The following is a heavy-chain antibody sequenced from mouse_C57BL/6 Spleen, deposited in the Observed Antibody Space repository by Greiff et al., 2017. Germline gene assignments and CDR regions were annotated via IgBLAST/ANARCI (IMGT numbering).Heavy chain of an antibody. CDR2: INPYNGGT. CDR3: ARDSNSCDD. CDR1: GYTFTDYY. J-gene: IGHJ2*01. Sequence: LVKPGASVKMSCTASGYTFTDYYMNWVKQSHGKSLEWIGVINPYNGGTSYNQKFKGKATLTVDKSSSTDYMELNSLTSEDSAVYYCARDSNSCDDWGQGTTLTVSS. D-gene: IGHD2-5*01. V-gene: IGHV1-19*01.